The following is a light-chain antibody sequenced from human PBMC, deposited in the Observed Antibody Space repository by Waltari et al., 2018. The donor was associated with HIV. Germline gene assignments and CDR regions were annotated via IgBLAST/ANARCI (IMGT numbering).Light chain of an antibody. J-gene: IGLJ2*01. V-gene: IGLV3-21*04. Sequence: TQPPSVSVAPGKTARITCGGNNIGTKSVHWYQQKPGQAPVLVIYYDSDRPSGIPERFSGSNSGNTATLIISRVEAGDEADYYCQLWDSSSDHVIFGGGTKLTVL. CDR1: NIGTKS. CDR2: YDS. CDR3: QLWDSSSDHVI.